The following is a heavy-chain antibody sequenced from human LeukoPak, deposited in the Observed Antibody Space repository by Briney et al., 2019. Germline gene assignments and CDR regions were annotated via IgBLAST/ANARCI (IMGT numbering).Heavy chain of an antibody. Sequence: ASVEVSCKASGYTFTSYYMHWVRQAPGQGLEWMGIINPSGGSTSYAQKFQGRVTMTRDTSISTAYMELSRLRSDDTAVYYCARDGGNSFDYWGQGTLVTVSS. D-gene: IGHD2-15*01. J-gene: IGHJ4*02. V-gene: IGHV1-46*01. CDR2: INPSGGST. CDR1: GYTFTSYY. CDR3: ARDGGNSFDY.